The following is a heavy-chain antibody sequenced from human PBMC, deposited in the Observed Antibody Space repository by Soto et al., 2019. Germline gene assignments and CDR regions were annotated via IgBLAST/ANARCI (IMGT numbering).Heavy chain of an antibody. V-gene: IGHV1-69*01. J-gene: IGHJ6*02. CDR3: ARSQGSSTSLEIYYYYYYGMDV. CDR2: IIPISGTA. CDR1: GGTFSSYA. D-gene: IGHD2-2*01. Sequence: QVQLVQSGAEVKKPGSSVKVSCKASGGTFSSYAISWVRQAPGQGLEWMGGIIPISGTANYAQKFQGRVTITADESTSTAYMELRSLRSEDTAVYYCARSQGSSTSLEIYYYYYYGMDVWGQGPRSPSP.